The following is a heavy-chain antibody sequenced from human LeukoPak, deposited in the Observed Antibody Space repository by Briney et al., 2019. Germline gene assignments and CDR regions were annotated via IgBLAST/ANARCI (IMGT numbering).Heavy chain of an antibody. J-gene: IGHJ4*02. Sequence: GGSLRLSCAASGLSISNLWMHWVRQAPGKGLEWVAIINKDGNDKRYVDSVKGRFTLSRDNAKNSLYLQMNSLRAEDTALYYCVTDGDKWNDFEYWGQGTLVTVSS. CDR3: VTDGDKWNDFEY. CDR2: INKDGNDK. CDR1: GLSISNLW. D-gene: IGHD1-1*01. V-gene: IGHV3-7*01.